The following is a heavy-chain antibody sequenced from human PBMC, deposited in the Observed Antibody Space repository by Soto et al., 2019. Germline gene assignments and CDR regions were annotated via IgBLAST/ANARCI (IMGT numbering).Heavy chain of an antibody. J-gene: IGHJ5*02. D-gene: IGHD4-17*01. CDR1: GGSISSSSYY. Sequence: LSLTCTVSGGSISSSSYYWGWIRQPPGKGLEWIGEIYHSGSTNYNPSLKSPVTISVDKSKNQFSLKLNSVTAADTAVYYCARKDYGDYRWFDPWGQGTLVTVSS. CDR2: IYHSGST. V-gene: IGHV4-39*07. CDR3: ARKDYGDYRWFDP.